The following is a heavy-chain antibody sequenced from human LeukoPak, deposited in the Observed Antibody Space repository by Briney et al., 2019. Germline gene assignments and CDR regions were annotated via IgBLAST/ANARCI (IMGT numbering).Heavy chain of an antibody. CDR2: ISWNSGRR. V-gene: IGHV3-9*01. CDR3: AKGGNRRSILVVLTSDWFDS. CDR1: RFPFDDYA. J-gene: IGHJ5*01. Sequence: PGGSLRLSRADSRFPFDDYAMHWVRQAPGKGVAGVSGISWNSGRRRGGETVRGPFTNSRYNAKNALYLQMNSLNTEDTALYYCAKGGNRRSILVVLTSDWFDSWGQGTLVTVSS. D-gene: IGHD3-9*01.